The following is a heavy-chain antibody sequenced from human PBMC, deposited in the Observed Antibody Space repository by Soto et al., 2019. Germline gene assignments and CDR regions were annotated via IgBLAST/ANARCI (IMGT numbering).Heavy chain of an antibody. CDR1: GFTVSRNF. J-gene: IGHJ4*02. CDR2: IHSGGST. Sequence: EVQLVESGGGLVQPGGSLRLSCAASGFTVSRNFMNWVRQAPGKGLEWVSVIHSGGSTYYADSVKGRFTISRDNSKNTLYLQMNSLRAEYTAVYYCARGGPRSSGYDPFDYWGQGTLVTVSS. CDR3: ARGGPRSSGYDPFDY. D-gene: IGHD3-22*01. V-gene: IGHV3-66*01.